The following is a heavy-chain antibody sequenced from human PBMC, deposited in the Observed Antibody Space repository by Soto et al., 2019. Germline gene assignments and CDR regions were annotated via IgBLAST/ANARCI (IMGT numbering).Heavy chain of an antibody. D-gene: IGHD1-20*01. Sequence: EVQLLESGGDLVQPGGSLKLSCAASGFTFSTYAMSWVRQAPGKGLEWVSTISGSGGSTYYADSVKGRFTISRDNSKNTLYLQMNRLRGEDTAVYYCAKEGGYNWSDPFDHWGQGTLVTVSS. CDR3: AKEGGYNWSDPFDH. CDR2: ISGSGGST. J-gene: IGHJ4*02. CDR1: GFTFSTYA. V-gene: IGHV3-23*01.